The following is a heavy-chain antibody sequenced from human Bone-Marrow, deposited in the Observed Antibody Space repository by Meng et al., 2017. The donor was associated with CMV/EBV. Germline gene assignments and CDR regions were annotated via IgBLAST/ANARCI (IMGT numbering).Heavy chain of an antibody. J-gene: IGHJ6*02. CDR1: GFTVSTNY. CDR3: ARSGVISWGMDV. V-gene: IGHV3-53*01. D-gene: IGHD3-10*01. Sequence: GESLKISCAASGFTVSTNYMSWVRQAPGKGLEWVAVIFGGDATSYAPSVKGRFTISRDDSKNTVYLHMSGLKAEDTAVYYCARSGVISWGMDVWGQGTTGTVSS. CDR2: IFGGDAT.